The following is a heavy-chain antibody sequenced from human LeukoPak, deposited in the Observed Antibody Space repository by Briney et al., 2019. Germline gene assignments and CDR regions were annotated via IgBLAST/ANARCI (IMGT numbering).Heavy chain of an antibody. CDR2: ITASGGST. D-gene: IGHD1-1*01. J-gene: IGHJ4*02. V-gene: IGHV3-23*01. CDR3: ARDYPTSGIVTISDY. Sequence: QSGGSLRLSCASSGFTFNNYAMTWVRQAPGKGLEWVSSITASGGSTYCADSVKGRFTISRDNSKNTLYLQMSSLRAEDTAVYYCARDYPTSGIVTISDYWGQGTLVTVSS. CDR1: GFTFNNYA.